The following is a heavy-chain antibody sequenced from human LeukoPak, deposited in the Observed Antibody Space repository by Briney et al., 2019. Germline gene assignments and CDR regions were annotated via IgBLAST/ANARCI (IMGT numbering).Heavy chain of an antibody. V-gene: IGHV1-58*02. Sequence: SVKVSCKASGFTFNSSAMQWVRQARRQRPEWIGWIAVGSGNTKYAQKFQERVTNTRDMSTNIAHLELSGLRSEDTAVYYCAADLIAVTGSWYWGQGTLVTVSS. D-gene: IGHD6-19*01. CDR1: GFTFNSSA. J-gene: IGHJ4*02. CDR2: IAVGSGNT. CDR3: AADLIAVTGSWY.